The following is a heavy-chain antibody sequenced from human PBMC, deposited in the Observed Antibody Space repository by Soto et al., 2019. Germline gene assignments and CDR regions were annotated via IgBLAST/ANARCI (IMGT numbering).Heavy chain of an antibody. Sequence: QVQLQASGPGLVKPSDTLSLTCTVSGDSIGTYNWGWIRQPPGKRLEWIGYIYSNGGTSYNPALTSRVTISADTSTNQFSLRLSSVTAADTAVYYCVRQGIGALHGLVDVWGQGTTVTVSS. CDR2: IYSNGGT. CDR3: VRQGIGALHGLVDV. D-gene: IGHD1-26*01. V-gene: IGHV4-59*08. J-gene: IGHJ6*02. CDR1: GDSIGTYN.